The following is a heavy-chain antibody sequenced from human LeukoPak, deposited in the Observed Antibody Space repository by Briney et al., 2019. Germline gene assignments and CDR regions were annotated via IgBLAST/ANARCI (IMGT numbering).Heavy chain of an antibody. D-gene: IGHD1-26*01. CDR2: ISGSGGST. V-gene: IGHV3-23*01. CDR3: AKAPSDSGSYSLFDY. Sequence: GGSLRLPCAASGFTFSSYAMSWVRQAPGKGLEWVSAISGSGGSTYYADSVKGRFTISRDNSKNTLYLQMNSLRAEDTAVYYCAKAPSDSGSYSLFDYWGQGTLVTVSS. CDR1: GFTFSSYA. J-gene: IGHJ4*02.